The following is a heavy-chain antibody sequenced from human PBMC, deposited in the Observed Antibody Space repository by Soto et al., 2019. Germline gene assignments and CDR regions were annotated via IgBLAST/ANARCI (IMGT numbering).Heavy chain of an antibody. J-gene: IGHJ3*02. Sequence: GASVKVSCKASGYIFTSDDINWVRQVTGQGLEWMGWMNPNSGNTGYAQKFQGRVTMTRNTSISTAYMELSSLRSEDTAVYYCARPSKGPVIAAASDAFEIWGQGTMVTVSS. CDR3: ARPSKGPVIAAASDAFEI. CDR1: GYIFTSDD. V-gene: IGHV1-8*01. CDR2: MNPNSGNT. D-gene: IGHD6-13*01.